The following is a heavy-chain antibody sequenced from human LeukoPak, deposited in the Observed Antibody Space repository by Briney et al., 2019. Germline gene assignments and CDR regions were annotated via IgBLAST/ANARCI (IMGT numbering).Heavy chain of an antibody. CDR2: IKFDGNEE. V-gene: IGHV3-7*01. D-gene: IGHD1-1*01. Sequence: GGSLRLSRAASGFSFSSYWMSWMRQAPGKGLEWVANIKFDGNEEYYVDSVKGRFTISRDNAKNSLYLQLNSLRVEDTAVYYCKSGGAAPGSFDYWGQGTLVTVSP. CDR3: KSGGAAPGSFDY. J-gene: IGHJ4*02. CDR1: GFSFSSYW.